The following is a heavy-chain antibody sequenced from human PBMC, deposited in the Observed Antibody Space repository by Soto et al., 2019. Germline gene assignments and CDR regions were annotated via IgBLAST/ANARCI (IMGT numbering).Heavy chain of an antibody. J-gene: IGHJ6*02. V-gene: IGHV4-30-4*01. D-gene: IGHD1-26*01. CDR2: IYYSGST. CDR1: GGSISSGDYY. Sequence: SETLSLTCTVSGGSISSGDYYWSWIRQPPGKGLEWIGYIYYSGSTYYNPSLKSRVTISVDTSKSQFSLKLSSVTAADTAVYYCARGRRLGATGRGTYYYYGMDVWGQGTTVTVSS. CDR3: ARGRRLGATGRGTYYYYGMDV.